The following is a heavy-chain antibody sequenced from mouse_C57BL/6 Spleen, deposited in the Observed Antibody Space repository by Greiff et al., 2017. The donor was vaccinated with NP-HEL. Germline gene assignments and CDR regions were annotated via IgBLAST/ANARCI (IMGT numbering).Heavy chain of an antibody. J-gene: IGHJ2*01. CDR1: GFTFSSYA. Sequence: EVMLVESGEGLVKPGGSLKLSCAASGFTFSSYAMSWVRQTPEKRLEWVAYISSGGDYIYYADTVKGRFTISRDNARNTLYLQMSSLKSEDTAMYYCTRDGNGYHLDYWGQGTTLTVSS. CDR3: TRDGNGYHLDY. CDR2: ISSGGDYI. D-gene: IGHD2-2*01. V-gene: IGHV5-9-1*02.